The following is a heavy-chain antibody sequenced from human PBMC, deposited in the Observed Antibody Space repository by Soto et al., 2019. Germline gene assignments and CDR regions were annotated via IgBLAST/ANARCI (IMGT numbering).Heavy chain of an antibody. CDR3: ARTHYYDSSGFFDY. Sequence: PSETLSLTCTVSGGSISSSSYYWGWIRQPPGKGLEWIGSIYYSGSTYYNPSLKSRVTISVDTSKNQFSPKLSSVTAADTAVYYCARTHYYDSSGFFDYWGQGTLVTVSS. D-gene: IGHD3-22*01. V-gene: IGHV4-39*01. J-gene: IGHJ4*02. CDR2: IYYSGST. CDR1: GGSISSSSYY.